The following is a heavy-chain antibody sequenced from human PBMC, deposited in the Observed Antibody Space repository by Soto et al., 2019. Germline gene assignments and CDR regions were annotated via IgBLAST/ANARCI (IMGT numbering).Heavy chain of an antibody. V-gene: IGHV3-30-3*01. CDR2: ISYDGSNK. J-gene: IGHJ4*02. CDR3: ARDRGQWLDSGDY. Sequence: QVQLVESGGGVVQPGRSLRLSCAASGFTFSSYAMHWVRQAPGKGLEWVAVISYDGSNKYYADSVKGRFTISRDNSKNTPYLQMNSLRAEDTAVYYCARDRGQWLDSGDYWGQGTLVTVSS. D-gene: IGHD6-19*01. CDR1: GFTFSSYA.